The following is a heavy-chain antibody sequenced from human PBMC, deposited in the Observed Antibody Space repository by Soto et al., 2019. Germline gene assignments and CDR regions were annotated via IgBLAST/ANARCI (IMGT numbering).Heavy chain of an antibody. D-gene: IGHD6-19*01. CDR1: GGPISSRNYS. Sequence: KLSETLSLTCAVSGGPISSRNYSWGWVHQPPGKSLEWIGTIYYHGNTYSNPSLKSRVTISVDTSNNQLSLKLRSVTAADTAVYYCARHDGFSSGWIFDYWGHGTLVTVSS. V-gene: IGHV4-39*01. J-gene: IGHJ4*01. CDR3: ARHDGFSSGWIFDY. CDR2: IYYHGNT.